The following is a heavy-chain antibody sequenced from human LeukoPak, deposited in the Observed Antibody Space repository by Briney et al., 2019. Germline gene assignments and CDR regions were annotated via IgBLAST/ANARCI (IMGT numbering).Heavy chain of an antibody. CDR2: INANSGDT. CDR1: AYSFTGYF. CDR3: ARATYCGGGCYYWFDP. J-gene: IGHJ5*02. D-gene: IGHD2-21*02. V-gene: IGHV1-2*02. Sequence: ASVKVSCKTSAYSFTGYFFHWIRQAPGQGLEWMGWINANSGDTNSAQQFQGRLTMTRDRSISTVYMELRRLRSDDTAVYYCARATYCGGGCYYWFDPWGQGTLVTVSS.